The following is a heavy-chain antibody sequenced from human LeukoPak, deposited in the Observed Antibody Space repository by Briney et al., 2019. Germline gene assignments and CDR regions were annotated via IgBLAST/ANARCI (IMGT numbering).Heavy chain of an antibody. CDR2: INHSGST. V-gene: IGHV4-34*01. Sequence: SETLSLTCAVYGGSFSGYYWSWIRQPPGKGLEWIGEINHSGSTNYNPSLKSRVTISVDTSKNQFSLKLSSVTAADTAVYYCARGSPHRYDFWSGALRYWGQGTLVTVSS. CDR3: ARGSPHRYDFWSGALRY. J-gene: IGHJ4*02. CDR1: GGSFSGYY. D-gene: IGHD3-3*01.